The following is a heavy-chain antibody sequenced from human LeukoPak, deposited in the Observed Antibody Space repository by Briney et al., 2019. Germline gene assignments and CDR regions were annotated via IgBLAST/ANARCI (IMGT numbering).Heavy chain of an antibody. V-gene: IGHV3-7*03. CDR3: EPPLQFLES. CDR2: IKEDGSEK. Sequence: GGSLRLSCVASGFTFRTYWMNWVRQAPGKGLEWVANIKEDGSEKYYVDSLKGRFTISRDNSRNTLYLRMSSLRAEDTAVYYCEPPLQFLESWGQGTMVIVSS. J-gene: IGHJ5*02. D-gene: IGHD3-3*01. CDR1: GFTFRTYW.